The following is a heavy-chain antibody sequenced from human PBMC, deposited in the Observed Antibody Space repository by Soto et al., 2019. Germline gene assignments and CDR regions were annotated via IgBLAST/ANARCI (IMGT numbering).Heavy chain of an antibody. CDR2: ISGGGGGT. CDR1: GFTLSSYS. J-gene: IGHJ6*02. CDR3: ARPVATAFYYYGMDV. V-gene: IGHV3-23*01. Sequence: GGSLRLSCAASGFTLSSYSMSWVRQAPGKGLEWVSAISGGGGGTYYADSVKGRFTISRDDSRNTLHLQMNSLRAEDTAVYYCARPVATAFYYYGMDVWGQGTTVTVSS. D-gene: IGHD2-15*01.